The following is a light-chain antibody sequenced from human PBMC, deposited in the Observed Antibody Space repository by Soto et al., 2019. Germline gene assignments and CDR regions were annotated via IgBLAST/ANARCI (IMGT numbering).Light chain of an antibody. CDR3: QHYNSYSEA. J-gene: IGKJ1*01. V-gene: IGKV1-5*03. CDR2: KAS. CDR1: QTISSW. Sequence: DIQMTQSPSTLAGSVGDGVTITFLASQTISSWLAWYQQKPGKAPKLLIYKASTLKSGVPSRFSGSGSGTEFTLTISSLQPDDFATYYCQHYNSYSEAFGQGTKVDIK.